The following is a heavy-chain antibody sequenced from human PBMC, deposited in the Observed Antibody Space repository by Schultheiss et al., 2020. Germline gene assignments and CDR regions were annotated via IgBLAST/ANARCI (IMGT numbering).Heavy chain of an antibody. CDR3: ARRYCSGGSCYSFDY. J-gene: IGHJ4*02. CDR2: ISSSSSTI. Sequence: GESLKISCAASGFTFSDYYMSWVRQAPGKGLEWVSYISSSSSTIYYADSVKGRFTISRDNAKNSLYLQMNSLRDEDTAVYYCARRYCSGGSCYSFDYWGQGTLVTVSS. CDR1: GFTFSDYY. V-gene: IGHV3-11*04. D-gene: IGHD2-15*01.